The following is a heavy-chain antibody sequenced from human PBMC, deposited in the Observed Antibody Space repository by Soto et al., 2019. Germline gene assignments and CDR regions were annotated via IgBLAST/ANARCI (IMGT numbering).Heavy chain of an antibody. V-gene: IGHV4-34*01. D-gene: IGHD3-9*01. CDR2: INDRGSI. Sequence: QVQLQQWGAGPLRPLETLSLTCGVSGGSFSGYYWAWIRQSPGKGLVWIGEINDRGSINYIPSLKRLVSIAVDASKNHSSLNLRSVTAAYTAVYYCARESHDILTGPPWVWYFDLWGRGTLVTVSS. J-gene: IGHJ2*01. CDR1: GGSFSGYY. CDR3: ARESHDILTGPPWVWYFDL.